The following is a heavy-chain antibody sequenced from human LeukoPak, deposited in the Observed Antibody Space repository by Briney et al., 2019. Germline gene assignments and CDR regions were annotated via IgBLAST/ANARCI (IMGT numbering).Heavy chain of an antibody. J-gene: IGHJ3*02. CDR1: GGSISSYY. D-gene: IGHD5-18*01. CDR2: IYYSGST. V-gene: IGHV4-59*01. CDR3: ARGEQLWVLSAFDI. Sequence: SETLSLTCTVSGGSISSYYWSWIRQPPGKGLGWIGYIYYSGSTNYNPSLKSRVTISVDTSKNQFSLKLSSVTAADTAVYYCARGEQLWVLSAFDIWGQGTMVTVSS.